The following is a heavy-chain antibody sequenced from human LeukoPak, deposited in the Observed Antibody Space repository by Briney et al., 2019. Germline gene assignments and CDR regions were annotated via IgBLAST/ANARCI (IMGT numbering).Heavy chain of an antibody. V-gene: IGHV4-61*01. CDR2: IYYSGST. D-gene: IGHD3-9*01. Sequence: SETLSFTCTVSGGSISSSSYYWGWIRQPPGKGLEWIGYIYYSGSTNYNPSLKSRVSMSVDTSKNQFSLRLSSVTAADTAVYYCARDGHYDILTGYFQDWGQGTLVTVSS. CDR3: ARDGHYDILTGYFQD. J-gene: IGHJ1*01. CDR1: GGSISSSSYY.